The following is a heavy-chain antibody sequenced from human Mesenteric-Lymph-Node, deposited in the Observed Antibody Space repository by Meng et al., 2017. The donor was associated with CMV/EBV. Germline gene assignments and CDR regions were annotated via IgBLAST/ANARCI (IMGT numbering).Heavy chain of an antibody. CDR2: INHSGST. V-gene: IGHV4-34*01. Sequence: SETLSLTCTVYGGSFSGYYWSWIRQPPGKGLEWIGEINHSGSTNYNPSLKSRVTISVDTSKNQFSLKLSSVTAADTAVYYCARGGRKPVRVRGVITNRYYYYGMDVWGQGTTVTVSS. J-gene: IGHJ6*02. CDR1: GGSFSGYY. D-gene: IGHD3-10*01. CDR3: ARGGRKPVRVRGVITNRYYYYGMDV.